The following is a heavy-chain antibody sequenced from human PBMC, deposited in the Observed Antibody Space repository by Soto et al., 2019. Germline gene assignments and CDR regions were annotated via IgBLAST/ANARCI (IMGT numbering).Heavy chain of an antibody. V-gene: IGHV3-21*01. CDR3: ARDRLVAATSAPPYCYYGMDV. J-gene: IGHJ6*02. CDR2: ISSSSRYI. CDR1: GFTFSSYS. D-gene: IGHD2-15*01. Sequence: GGSLRLSCATAGFTFSSYSMNWVRQAPGMGLEWVSSISSSSRYIYYADSVRGRFTISRDNAKNSLYLQINSLRAEDTAVYYCARDRLVAATSAPPYCYYGMDVWGQGTTVTVSS.